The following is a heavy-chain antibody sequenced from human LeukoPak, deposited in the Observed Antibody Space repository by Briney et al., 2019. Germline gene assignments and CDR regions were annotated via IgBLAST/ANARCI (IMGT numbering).Heavy chain of an antibody. CDR1: GFTFSSYA. CDR3: AKEGGNSYGSFDY. D-gene: IGHD5-18*01. Sequence: GGSLRLSCAASGFTFSSYAMHWVRQAPGKGLEWVSAISGSGGPTYYADSVKGRFTISRDISKNTLYLQMDSLRAEDTAVYYCAKEGGNSYGSFDYWGQGTLVTVSS. J-gene: IGHJ4*02. CDR2: ISGSGGPT. V-gene: IGHV3-23*01.